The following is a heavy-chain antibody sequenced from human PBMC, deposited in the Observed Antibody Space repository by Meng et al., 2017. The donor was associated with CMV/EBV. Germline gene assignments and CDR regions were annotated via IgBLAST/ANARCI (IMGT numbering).Heavy chain of an antibody. V-gene: IGHV3-23*01. CDR1: GFAFSNYA. CDR3: AKTRDYYDTNSGYAGHRPSDY. J-gene: IGHJ4*02. CDR2: IRGISGSGDTT. D-gene: IGHD3-22*01. Sequence: GESLKISCAASGFAFSNYAMSWVRQAPGKGLEWVSGIRGISGSGDTTYYADSVKRRFTISRDNSKNTLYLQMNSLRAEDTAVYYCAKTRDYYDTNSGYAGHRPSDYWGQGTLVTVSS.